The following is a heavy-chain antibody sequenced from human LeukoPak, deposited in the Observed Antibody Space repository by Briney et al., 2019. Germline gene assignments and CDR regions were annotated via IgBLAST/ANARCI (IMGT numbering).Heavy chain of an antibody. V-gene: IGHV4-39*07. CDR2: INHSGST. J-gene: IGHJ5*02. Sequence: SETLSLTCTVSGGSISSSSYYWSWIRQPPGKGLEWIGEINHSGSTNYNPSLKSRVTMSVDTSKNQFSLKLSSVTAADTAVYYCASWPHGSGSYQWFDPWGQGTLVTVSS. D-gene: IGHD3-10*01. CDR1: GGSISSSSYY. CDR3: ASWPHGSGSYQWFDP.